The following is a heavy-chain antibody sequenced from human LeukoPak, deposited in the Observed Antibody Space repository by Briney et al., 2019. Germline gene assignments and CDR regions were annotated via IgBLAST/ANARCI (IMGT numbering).Heavy chain of an antibody. CDR2: INPNSGGT. D-gene: IGHD3-3*01. CDR1: GYTFTGYY. CDR3: ARGRGVAPRPKDAFDI. V-gene: IGHV1-2*02. Sequence: GASVKVSCKASGYTFTGYYMHWVRQAPGQGLEWMGWINPNSGGTNYAQKFQGRVTMTRDTSISTAYMELSRLRSDDTAVYYCARGRGVAPRPKDAFDIWGQGTMVTVSS. J-gene: IGHJ3*02.